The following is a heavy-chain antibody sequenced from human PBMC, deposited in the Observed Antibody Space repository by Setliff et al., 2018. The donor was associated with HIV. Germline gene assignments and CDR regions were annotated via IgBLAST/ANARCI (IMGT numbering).Heavy chain of an antibody. V-gene: IGHV1-2*06. CDR3: ARPRVFDSFDV. CDR1: EYMVIAYK. J-gene: IGHJ3*01. CDR2: ISTNNGDA. Sequence: ASVKVSCKATEYMVIAYKMSWVRQAPGQGLEWIGRISTNNGDAEDAPKFQGRVIMTLDTSISTAYLEIPRLTSDDAAVYYCARPRVFDSFDVWGQGTMVTVSS.